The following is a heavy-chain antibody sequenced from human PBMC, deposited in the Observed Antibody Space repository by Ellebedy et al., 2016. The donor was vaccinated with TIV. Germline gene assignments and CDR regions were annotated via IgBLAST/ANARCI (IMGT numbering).Heavy chain of an antibody. CDR3: ARDFGGSYFGGYYYYYTMDV. CDR2: IYYSGST. V-gene: IGHV4-31*01. Sequence: SETLSLTCTVSGGSISSGGYYWSWIRQHPGKGLEWIGYIYYSGSTYYNPSLKSLVTISVDTSKNQFSLKLSSVTAADTAVYFCARDFGGSYFGGYYYYYTMDVWGQGTTVTVSS. D-gene: IGHD1-26*01. CDR1: GGSISSGGYY. J-gene: IGHJ6*02.